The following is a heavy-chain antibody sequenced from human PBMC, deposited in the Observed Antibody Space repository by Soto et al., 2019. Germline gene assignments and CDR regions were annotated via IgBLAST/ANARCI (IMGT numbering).Heavy chain of an antibody. V-gene: IGHV1-8*01. CDR3: ARGPLAVDGTWFDP. D-gene: IGHD6-19*01. Sequence: QVQLVQSGAEVKKPGASVKVSCKASGYTFTSYDINWVRQATGQGLEWMGWMNPNSGNTGYAQKFQGRVTMTRNTSISTDYMELSRLRSEDTAVYYCARGPLAVDGTWFDPWGQGTLVTVSS. J-gene: IGHJ5*02. CDR2: MNPNSGNT. CDR1: GYTFTSYD.